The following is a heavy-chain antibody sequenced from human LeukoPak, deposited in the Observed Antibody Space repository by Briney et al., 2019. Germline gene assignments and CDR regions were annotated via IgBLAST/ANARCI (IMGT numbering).Heavy chain of an antibody. D-gene: IGHD6-19*01. CDR3: ARGVDDIAVAGHFDY. CDR1: GFTFSSYA. Sequence: GGSLRLSCAASGFTFSSYAMNWVRQAPGKGLEWVSVISGSGGSTYYADSVTGRFTISRDNSKNRLYLQMNSLRAEDTAVYYCARGVDDIAVAGHFDYWGQGTLVTVSS. V-gene: IGHV3-23*01. J-gene: IGHJ4*02. CDR2: ISGSGGST.